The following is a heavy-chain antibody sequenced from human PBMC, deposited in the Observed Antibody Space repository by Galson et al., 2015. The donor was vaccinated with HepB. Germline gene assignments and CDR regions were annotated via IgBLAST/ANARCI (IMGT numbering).Heavy chain of an antibody. Sequence: SVKVSCKASGYIFSNYGISWVRQAPGQGLKWMGWISGHNDNINYAQKFQGRVTMTTDTSTNRAYMELRSLRSDDTAVYYCVRAREDTGTYCLGYWGQGTLVTVSS. J-gene: IGHJ4*02. D-gene: IGHD1-26*01. CDR1: GYIFSNYG. V-gene: IGHV1-18*01. CDR2: ISGHNDNI. CDR3: VRAREDTGTYCLGY.